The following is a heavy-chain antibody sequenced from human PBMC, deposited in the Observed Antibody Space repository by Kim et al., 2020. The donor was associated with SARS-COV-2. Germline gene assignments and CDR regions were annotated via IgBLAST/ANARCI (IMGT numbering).Heavy chain of an antibody. Sequence: GGSLRLSCAASGFTFSNYRMNWLRQAPGKGLEWVSYISTSSRTIYYGDSVKGRFTISRDNAQNSLDLHMNSLRDEDTAVYYCARDSYYYGSGGYYYVMDVWGQGTTVIVSS. CDR1: GFTFSNYR. CDR2: ISTSSRTI. CDR3: ARDSYYYGSGGYYYVMDV. J-gene: IGHJ6*02. V-gene: IGHV3-48*02. D-gene: IGHD3-10*01.